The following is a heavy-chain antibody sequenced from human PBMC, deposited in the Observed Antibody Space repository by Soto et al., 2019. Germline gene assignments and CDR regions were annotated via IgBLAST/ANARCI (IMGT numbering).Heavy chain of an antibody. CDR2: ISGHNGTT. J-gene: IGHJ5*02. Sequence: QVELVQSGAEVKKPGASVKVSCRTSGYTFTSNGISWVRQAPGQGLEWMGWISGHNGTTNYARKFQARVTMTTDTSTKTAFMELRMLRSDDTAVYYCVRDRPYYDNWEVGWFDPWGQGTLVTVSS. D-gene: IGHD3-16*01. CDR1: GYTFTSNG. CDR3: VRDRPYYDNWEVGWFDP. V-gene: IGHV1-18*01.